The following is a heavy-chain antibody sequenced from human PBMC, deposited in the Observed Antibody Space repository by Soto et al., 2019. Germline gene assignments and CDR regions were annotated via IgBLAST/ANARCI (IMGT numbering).Heavy chain of an antibody. D-gene: IGHD5-12*01. CDR3: ARGYTPTFGGYSGYDLGYYFDY. Sequence: SETLSLTCTVSGGSISSYYWSWIRQPPGKGLEWIGYIYYSGSTNYNPSLKSRVTISVDTSKNQFSLKLSSVTAADTAVYYCARGYTPTFGGYSGYDLGYYFDYWGQGTLVTSPQ. CDR1: GGSISSYY. CDR2: IYYSGST. V-gene: IGHV4-59*01. J-gene: IGHJ4*02.